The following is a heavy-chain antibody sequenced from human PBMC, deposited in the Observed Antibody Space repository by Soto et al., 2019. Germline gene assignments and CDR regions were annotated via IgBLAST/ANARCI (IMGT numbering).Heavy chain of an antibody. D-gene: IGHD3-16*01. Sequence: GGSLRLSWAASGVTFSSYAMSWGRQAPGKGLEWVSSISGSGGRTYYADSVKCRFTISRDNSKNTLYLQMNSLRAEDTAVYYCAKPSPEGAFDYWGQGTLVTVSS. CDR3: AKPSPEGAFDY. V-gene: IGHV3-23*01. CDR2: ISGSGGRT. CDR1: GVTFSSYA. J-gene: IGHJ4*02.